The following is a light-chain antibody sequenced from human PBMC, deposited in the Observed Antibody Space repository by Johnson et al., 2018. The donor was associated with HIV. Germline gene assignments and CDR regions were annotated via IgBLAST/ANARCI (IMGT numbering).Light chain of an antibody. CDR2: ENN. V-gene: IGLV1-51*02. CDR1: SSNIGNNY. J-gene: IGLJ1*01. CDR3: GTWDSSLTASYV. Sequence: QSVLTQPPSVSAAPGQKVTISCSGSSSNIGNNYVSWYQQLPGTAPKFLIYENNKRPSGIPDRFSGPKSGTSATLGITGLQTGDEADYYCGTWDSSLTASYVFGTGTKVTVL.